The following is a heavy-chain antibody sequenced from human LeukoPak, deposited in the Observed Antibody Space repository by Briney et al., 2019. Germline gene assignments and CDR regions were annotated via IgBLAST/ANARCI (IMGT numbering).Heavy chain of an antibody. V-gene: IGHV3-23*01. CDR3: AMMYSSHWYGY. J-gene: IGHJ4*02. Sequence: GGSLRLSCSASGFTFSSFAMFWVRQAPGKGLEWVSAVSGSGGSTYYADSVKGLFTISRDNSKNTLSRQMNSLRAEDTAVYYCAMMYSSHWYGYWGQGTLVTVSS. CDR2: VSGSGGST. D-gene: IGHD6-13*01. CDR1: GFTFSSFA.